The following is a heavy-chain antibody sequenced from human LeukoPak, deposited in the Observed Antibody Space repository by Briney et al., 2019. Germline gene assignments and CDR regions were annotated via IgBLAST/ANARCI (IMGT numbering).Heavy chain of an antibody. V-gene: IGHV5-51*01. CDR3: VSLGPTDDSWFDP. D-gene: IGHD3-16*01. CDR1: GYSFTSYW. Sequence: GESLKISCKGSGYSFTSYWIAWVRQMPGKGLEWMGIIYPGDSDTRYSPSFQGQVTISADKSISTAYLQWSSLKASDTAMYYCVSLGPTDDSWFDPWGQGTLVTVSS. CDR2: IYPGDSDT. J-gene: IGHJ5*02.